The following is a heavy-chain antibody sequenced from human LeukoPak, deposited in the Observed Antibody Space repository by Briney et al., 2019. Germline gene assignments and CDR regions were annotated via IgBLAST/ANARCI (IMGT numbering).Heavy chain of an antibody. CDR2: IRYDGSYK. Sequence: GGSLRLSCAASGFTFSSYEMNWVRQAPGKGLEWVAFIRYDGSYKNYADSVKGRFTISRYNSKNTLYLQMNSLRAEDTAVYYCAKDSSGWYFDYWGQGTLVTVSS. CDR3: AKDSSGWYFDY. J-gene: IGHJ4*02. CDR1: GFTFSSYE. V-gene: IGHV3-30*02. D-gene: IGHD6-19*01.